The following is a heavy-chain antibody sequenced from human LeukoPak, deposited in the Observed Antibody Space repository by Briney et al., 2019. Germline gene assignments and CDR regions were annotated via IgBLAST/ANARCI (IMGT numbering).Heavy chain of an antibody. J-gene: IGHJ4*02. CDR2: ISYEASNK. CDR1: GFTFGNHA. D-gene: IGHD2-8*02. Sequence: GRSLRLSCAASGFTFGNHAMHWVCQAPGMGLEWVAVISYEASNKYYADSVKGRFTISRDNSKNMLYLQMSSLRAEDTAVYYCARDYLVGCTDTICYPIDYWGQGTLVTVSS. V-gene: IGHV3-30*15. CDR3: ARDYLVGCTDTICYPIDY.